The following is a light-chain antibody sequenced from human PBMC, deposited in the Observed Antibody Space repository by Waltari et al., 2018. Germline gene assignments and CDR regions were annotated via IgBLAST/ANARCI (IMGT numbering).Light chain of an antibody. CDR2: QNG. CDR3: QAWDRGTWGV. CDR1: ELGIRF. J-gene: IGLJ3*02. Sequence: SYDLTQPPSVSVSPGQTASITCSGHELGIRFVCWYQQKPGQSPILVLYQNGRGPSGIPGRFSGSQSGNTATLTISGTQAVDEADYYCQAWDRGTWGVFGGGTRLTVL. V-gene: IGLV3-1*01.